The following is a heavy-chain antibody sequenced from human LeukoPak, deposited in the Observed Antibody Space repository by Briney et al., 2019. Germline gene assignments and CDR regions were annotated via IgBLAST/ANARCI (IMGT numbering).Heavy chain of an antibody. D-gene: IGHD2-15*01. CDR3: VREILYCSGGSCYRGPFDN. Sequence: SETLSLTCTVSNDSISSGDYYCNWIRQPPGKGLEWIGYIFHRGGTSYNPSLKSRILFSVDTSQNQFSLKLNSVTAADTAVYYCVREILYCSGGSCYRGPFDNWGQGTLVTVSA. CDR1: NDSISSGDYY. J-gene: IGHJ4*02. CDR2: IFHRGGT. V-gene: IGHV4-30-4*01.